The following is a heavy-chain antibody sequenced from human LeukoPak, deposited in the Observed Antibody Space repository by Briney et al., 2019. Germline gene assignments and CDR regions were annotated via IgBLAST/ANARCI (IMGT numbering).Heavy chain of an antibody. D-gene: IGHD3-22*01. CDR1: GGSISSGGYY. Sequence: RSAETLSLTCTVSGGSISSGGYYWSWICQHPGKGLEWIGYMYYSGSTYYNRALKSRVTISVDTSKNQFSLKLSSVTAADTAMYYCARGRPYYYDSSGYYYFDYWGQGTLVTVSS. CDR2: MYYSGST. V-gene: IGHV4-31*03. J-gene: IGHJ4*02. CDR3: ARGRPYYYDSSGYYYFDY.